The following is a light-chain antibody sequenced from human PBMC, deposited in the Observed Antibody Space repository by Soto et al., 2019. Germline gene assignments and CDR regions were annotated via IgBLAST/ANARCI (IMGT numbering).Light chain of an antibody. CDR2: AAS. Sequence: EIVLTQSPGTLSLSPGERATLSCRASQSVNSNYLAWYQQKPGQAPRLLIYAASSRATGIPDRFSGGGSGTDFTLTISRLEPEDFAVYYCQQYSSGMFGQGTKVEI. J-gene: IGKJ1*01. CDR3: QQYSSGM. CDR1: QSVNSNY. V-gene: IGKV3-20*01.